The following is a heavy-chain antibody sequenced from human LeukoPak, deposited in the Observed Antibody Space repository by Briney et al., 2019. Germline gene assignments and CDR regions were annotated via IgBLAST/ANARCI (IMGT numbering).Heavy chain of an antibody. D-gene: IGHD3-10*01. CDR3: ARRYYYGSGSSFDY. V-gene: IGHV5-51*01. Sequence: GESLKISCKGSGYGFTSYWIGWVRQMPGKGLECIGIIYPGDSNTRYSPSFQGKVTISADKSISTAYLQWSSLKASDTAMYYCARRYYYGSGSSFDYWGQGTLVTVSS. CDR1: GYGFTSYW. J-gene: IGHJ4*02. CDR2: IYPGDSNT.